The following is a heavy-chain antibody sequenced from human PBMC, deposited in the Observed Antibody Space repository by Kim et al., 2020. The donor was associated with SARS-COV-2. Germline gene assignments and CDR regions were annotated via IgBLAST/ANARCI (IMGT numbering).Heavy chain of an antibody. J-gene: IGHJ4*02. CDR3: AKGDTPGIAAAGHDY. CDR2: ISGSGGST. D-gene: IGHD6-13*01. V-gene: IGHV3-23*01. CDR1: GFTFSSYA. Sequence: GGSLRLSCAASGFTFSSYAMSWVRQAPGKGLEWVSAISGSGGSTYYADSVKGRFTISRDNSKNTLYLQMNSLRAEDTAVYYCAKGDTPGIAAAGHDYWGQGTLVTVSS.